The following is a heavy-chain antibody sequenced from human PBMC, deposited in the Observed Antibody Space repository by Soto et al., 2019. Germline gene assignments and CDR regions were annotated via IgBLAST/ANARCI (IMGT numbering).Heavy chain of an antibody. CDR3: ARGGGYCSGGSCYSGGVDWFDP. CDR1: GGTFSSYA. CDR2: IIPILGTA. Sequence: QVQLVQSGAEVKKPGSSVKVSCKASGGTFSSYAISWVRQAPGQGLEWMGGIIPILGTANYAQKFQGRVTITADESTSTAYMELSSLRYEDTAVYYCARGGGYCSGGSCYSGGVDWFDPWGQGTLVPVSS. V-gene: IGHV1-69*01. J-gene: IGHJ5*02. D-gene: IGHD2-15*01.